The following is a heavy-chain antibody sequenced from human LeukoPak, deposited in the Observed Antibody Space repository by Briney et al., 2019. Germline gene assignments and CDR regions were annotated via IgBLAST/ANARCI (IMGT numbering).Heavy chain of an antibody. J-gene: IGHJ6*03. CDR2: IYYSGST. D-gene: IGHD1-7*01. CDR3: ARGRITGTTGVYYYYYMDV. V-gene: IGHV4-59*01. CDR1: GGSISSYY. Sequence: SETLSITCTVSGGSISSYYWSWIRQPPGKGLEWIGYIYYSGSTSYNPSLKSRVTISVDTSKNQFSLKLSSVTAADTAVYYCARGRITGTTGVYYYYYMDVWGKGTTVTVSS.